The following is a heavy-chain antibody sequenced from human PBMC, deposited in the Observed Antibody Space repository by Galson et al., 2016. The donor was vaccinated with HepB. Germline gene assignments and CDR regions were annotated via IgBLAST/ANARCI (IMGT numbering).Heavy chain of an antibody. CDR1: GFSFSTSG. V-gene: IGHV3-23*01. D-gene: IGHD3-16*01. CDR3: GKHGGFDY. Sequence: SLRLSCAASGFSFSTSGMSWVRQSPGRGLEWVSGITGSGGATHYADSVRGRFTISRDNFKNMLYLYMNNVGAGDTAVYYCGKHGGFDYWGQGAPVTVSS. J-gene: IGHJ4*02. CDR2: ITGSGGAT.